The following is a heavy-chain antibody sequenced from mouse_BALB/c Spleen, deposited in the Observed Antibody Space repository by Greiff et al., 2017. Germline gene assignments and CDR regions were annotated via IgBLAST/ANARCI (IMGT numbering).Heavy chain of an antibody. CDR2: ILPGSGST. CDR3: ARSRHYGSRWYFDV. D-gene: IGHD1-1*01. J-gene: IGHJ1*01. Sequence: QVQLQQSGAELMKPGASVKISCKATGYTFSSYWIEWVKQRPGHGLEWIGEILPGSGSTNYNEKFKGKATFTADTSSNTAYMQLSSLTSEDSAVYYCARSRHYGSRWYFDVWGAGTTVTVSS. CDR1: GYTFSSYW. V-gene: IGHV1-9*01.